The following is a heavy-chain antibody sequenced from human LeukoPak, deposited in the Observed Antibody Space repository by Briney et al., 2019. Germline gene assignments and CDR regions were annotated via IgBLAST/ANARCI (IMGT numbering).Heavy chain of an antibody. CDR2: ISASGDVT. Sequence: GGSLRLSCEASRFSFSTYPMGWDRRAPGKGLEWVSGISASGDVTFHADPLKGRFTISRDNSKNTLYLQMDSLRAEDTAKYYCAKSLLTTASGTGRAFDIWGQGTMVTVSA. CDR1: RFSFSTYP. V-gene: IGHV3-23*01. D-gene: IGHD1-26*01. J-gene: IGHJ3*02. CDR3: AKSLLTTASGTGRAFDI.